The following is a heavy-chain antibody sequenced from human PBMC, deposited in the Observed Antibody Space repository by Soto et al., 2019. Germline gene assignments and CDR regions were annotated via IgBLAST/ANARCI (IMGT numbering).Heavy chain of an antibody. CDR1: GGSISSGGYS. Sequence: SETRSLTCAVSGGSISSGGYSWSWIRQPPGKGLEWIGYIYHSGSTYYNPSLKSRVTISVDRSKNQFSLKLSSVTAADTAVYYCARGFPFEKHRFDYWGQGTLVTVSS. J-gene: IGHJ4*02. CDR3: ARGFPFEKHRFDY. CDR2: IYHSGST. V-gene: IGHV4-30-2*01. D-gene: IGHD3-16*01.